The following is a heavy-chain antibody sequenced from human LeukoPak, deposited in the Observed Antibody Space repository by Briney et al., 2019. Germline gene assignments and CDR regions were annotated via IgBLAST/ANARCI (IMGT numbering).Heavy chain of an antibody. CDR2: INGGGSNT. V-gene: IGHV3-74*01. Sequence: GGSLRLSCAASGFSFSNYWMSWVRQAPGKGLVWVSRINGGGSNTNYADSVEGRFTISRDNAKNTLYLQMNSLRAEDTAVYYCARDRGSGWERAFDIWGRGTMVTVSS. CDR1: GFSFSNYW. CDR3: ARDRGSGWERAFDI. J-gene: IGHJ3*02. D-gene: IGHD6-19*01.